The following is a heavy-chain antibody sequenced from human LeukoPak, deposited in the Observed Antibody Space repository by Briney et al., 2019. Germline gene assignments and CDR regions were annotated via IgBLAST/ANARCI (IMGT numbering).Heavy chain of an antibody. V-gene: IGHV1-69*13. D-gene: IGHD6-13*01. CDR1: GGTFSSYA. CDR3: ARDQSASSLGGD. J-gene: IGHJ4*02. Sequence: SVKVSCKASGGTFSSYAISWVRQAPGQGLEWMGGIIPIFGTTNYAQKFQGRVTITADESTSTAYMELSSLRSEDTAVYYCARDQSASSLGGDWGQGTLVTVSS. CDR2: IIPIFGTT.